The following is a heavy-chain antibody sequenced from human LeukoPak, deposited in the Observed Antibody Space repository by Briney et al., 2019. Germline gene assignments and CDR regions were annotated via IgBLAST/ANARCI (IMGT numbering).Heavy chain of an antibody. Sequence: GGSLRLSCAASGFTLNDYYMSWIRQAPGKGLEWLSYINIGGTNTRYADSVKGRFTISRDNAKKSLYLEMNNLRAEDTAVYYCATDGAGFDTWGQGVLVTVSS. J-gene: IGHJ5*02. CDR3: ATDGAGFDT. V-gene: IGHV3-11*01. CDR1: GFTLNDYY. CDR2: INIGGTNT.